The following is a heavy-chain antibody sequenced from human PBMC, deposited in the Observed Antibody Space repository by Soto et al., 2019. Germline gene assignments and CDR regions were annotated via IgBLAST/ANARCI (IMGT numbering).Heavy chain of an antibody. V-gene: IGHV5-51*01. CDR3: ARYLGIAAAGIDY. J-gene: IGHJ4*02. CDR1: GYSFTSYW. Sequence: GESLKISCKGSGYSFTSYWIGWVRQMPGKGLEWMGIIYPGDSDTRYSPSFQGQVSISADKSISTAYPQWSSLKASDTAMYYCARYLGIAAAGIDYWGQGTLVTVSS. CDR2: IYPGDSDT. D-gene: IGHD6-13*01.